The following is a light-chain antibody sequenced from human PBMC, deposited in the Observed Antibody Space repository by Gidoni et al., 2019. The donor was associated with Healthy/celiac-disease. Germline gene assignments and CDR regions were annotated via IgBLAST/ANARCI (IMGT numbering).Light chain of an antibody. CDR2: EVS. Sequence: QSALTQPASVSGSPGQSITISCPGTSSDVGGYHYVSWYQQHPGKAPKLMIYEVSNRPSGVPDRFSGSKSGNTASLTISGLQAEDEADYYCSSYTSSSTLVFGGGTKLTVL. CDR1: SSDVGGYHY. CDR3: SSYTSSSTLV. J-gene: IGLJ3*02. V-gene: IGLV2-14*01.